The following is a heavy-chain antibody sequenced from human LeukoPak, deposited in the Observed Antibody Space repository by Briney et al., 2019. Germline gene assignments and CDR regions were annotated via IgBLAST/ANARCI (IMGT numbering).Heavy chain of an antibody. Sequence: PSETLSLTCAVCGGSFSGYYWSWIRQPPGKGLEWIGEINHSGSTNYNPSLKGRVTISLDTSKNQFSLKLSSVTAADTAVYYWWRLWYVSSGYYYGLFDYWGQGTLVIVSS. D-gene: IGHD3-22*01. V-gene: IGHV4-34*01. CDR1: GGSFSGYY. J-gene: IGHJ4*02. CDR3: WRLWYVSSGYYYGLFDY. CDR2: INHSGST.